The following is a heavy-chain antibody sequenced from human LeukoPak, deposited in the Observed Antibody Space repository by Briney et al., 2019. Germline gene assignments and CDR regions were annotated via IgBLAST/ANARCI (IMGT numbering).Heavy chain of an antibody. D-gene: IGHD3/OR15-3a*01. V-gene: IGHV4-39*01. Sequence: SETLSLTCTVSGVSISSSNSYWGWIRQPPGKGLEWIGGIYYSGNTYYNASLKSQVSISIDTSKNQFSLKLTSVTAADTAVYYCARQTGSGLFILPGGQGTLVTVSS. CDR1: GVSISSSNSY. CDR3: ARQTGSGLFILP. CDR2: IYYSGNT. J-gene: IGHJ4*02.